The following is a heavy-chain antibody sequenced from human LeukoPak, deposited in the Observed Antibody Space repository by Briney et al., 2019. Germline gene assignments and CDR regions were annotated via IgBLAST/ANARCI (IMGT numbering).Heavy chain of an antibody. D-gene: IGHD2-15*01. J-gene: IGHJ4*02. CDR3: ARHPHHCDGGSCFPPDY. CDR2: VYYSGTT. CDR1: GGSISSSSSF. Sequence: PSETLSLTCTVSGGSISSSSSFWGWIRQPPGKRLEWIATVYYSGTTYYNPSLKSRVTISVDTSKNQFSLKLSSVTAADTAVYYCARHPHHCDGGSCFPPDYWGQGALVTVSS. V-gene: IGHV4-39*01.